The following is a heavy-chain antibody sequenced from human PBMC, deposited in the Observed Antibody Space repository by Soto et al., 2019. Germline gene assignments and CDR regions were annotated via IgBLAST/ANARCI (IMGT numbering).Heavy chain of an antibody. V-gene: IGHV1-69*06. CDR3: ARGSGADAFDI. J-gene: IGHJ3*02. Sequence: VASVKVSCKVSGGTFNIRWVRQAPGQGLEWMGGIIPVIDTANYARKFQGRVVISADRATNIVYMEMMSLTLEDTAVYYCARGSGADAFDIWGQGTMVT. CDR1: GGTFN. D-gene: IGHD7-27*01. CDR2: IIPVIDTA.